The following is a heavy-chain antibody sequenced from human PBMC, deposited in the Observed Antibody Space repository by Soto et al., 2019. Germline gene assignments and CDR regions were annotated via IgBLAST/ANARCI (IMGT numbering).Heavy chain of an antibody. V-gene: IGHV1-69*05. CDR2: IIPIFGTA. J-gene: IGHJ5*02. Sequence: RASVKVSCKASGGTFSSYAISWVRQAPGQGLEWMGGIIPIFGTANYAQKFQGRVTMTTDTSTRTAYMELRSLTSDDTAMYYCARKSSSSSWFDPWGQGTLVTVSS. CDR1: GGTFSSYA. CDR3: ARKSSSSSWFDP. D-gene: IGHD6-6*01.